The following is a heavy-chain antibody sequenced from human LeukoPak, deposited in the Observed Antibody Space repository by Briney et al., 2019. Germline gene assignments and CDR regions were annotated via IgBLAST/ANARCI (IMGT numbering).Heavy chain of an antibody. CDR1: GGTFSSYA. CDR2: IIPILGIA. D-gene: IGHD1-26*01. CDR3: AQLRSNWFDP. V-gene: IGHV1-69*04. Sequence: SVKVSCKASGGTFSSYAISWVRQAPGQGLEWMGRIIPILGIANYAQRFQGRVTITADKSTSTAYMGLSSLRSEDTAVYYCAQLRSNWFDPWGQGTLVTVSS. J-gene: IGHJ5*02.